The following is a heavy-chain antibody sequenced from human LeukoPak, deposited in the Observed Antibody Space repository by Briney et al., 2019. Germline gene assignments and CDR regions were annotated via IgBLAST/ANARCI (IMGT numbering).Heavy chain of an antibody. Sequence: GGSLRLSCAASGFTFSSYAMHWVRQAPGKGLEWVAVISYDGSNKYYADCVKGRFTISRDNSKNTLYLQMNSLRVEDTAVYYCARSVAAAPLWHWGQGTLVTVSS. CDR1: GFTFSSYA. V-gene: IGHV3-30-3*01. J-gene: IGHJ1*01. CDR2: ISYDGSNK. D-gene: IGHD6-13*01. CDR3: ARSVAAAPLWH.